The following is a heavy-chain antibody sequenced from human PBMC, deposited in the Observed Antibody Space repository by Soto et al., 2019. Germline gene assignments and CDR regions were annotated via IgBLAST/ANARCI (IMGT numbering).Heavy chain of an antibody. D-gene: IGHD2-2*01. CDR3: ARYCSSTSCSDAFDI. CDR1: GFTFSSYG. Sequence: VQLVESGGGVVQPGRSLRLSCAASGFTFSSYGMHWVRQAPGKGLEWVANINQDGSEKYYVDSVRGRFTISRDNAKNSLYLQMNSLRAEDTAVYYCARYCSSTSCSDAFDIWGQGTVVTVSS. V-gene: IGHV3-7*01. J-gene: IGHJ3*02. CDR2: INQDGSEK.